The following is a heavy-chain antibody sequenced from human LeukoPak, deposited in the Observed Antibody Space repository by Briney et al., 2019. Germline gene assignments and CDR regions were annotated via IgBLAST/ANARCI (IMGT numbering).Heavy chain of an antibody. Sequence: SSETLSLTCTVSGYSISSGYYWGWIRQPPGKGLEWIGSIYHSGSTYYNPSLKSRVTISVDTSKNQFSLKLSSVTAADTAVYYCARRKGLWFGERRHYFDYWGQGTLVTVSS. J-gene: IGHJ4*02. V-gene: IGHV4-38-2*02. D-gene: IGHD3-10*01. CDR3: ARRKGLWFGERRHYFDY. CDR2: IYHSGST. CDR1: GYSISSGYY.